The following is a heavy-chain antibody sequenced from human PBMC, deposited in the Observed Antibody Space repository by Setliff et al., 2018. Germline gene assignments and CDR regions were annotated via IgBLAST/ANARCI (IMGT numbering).Heavy chain of an antibody. Sequence: GESLKISCKGSGYSFTSYWIGWVRQMPGKGLEWMGIIFPGDSDTRYSPSFQGQVTISADKSISTAYLQWSSLKASDTAMYYCARQARGYYYDSSGYYRASPGYYYMDVWGKGTTVTVSS. CDR1: GYSFTSYW. CDR3: ARQARGYYYDSSGYYRASPGYYYMDV. V-gene: IGHV5-51*01. J-gene: IGHJ6*03. CDR2: IFPGDSDT. D-gene: IGHD3-22*01.